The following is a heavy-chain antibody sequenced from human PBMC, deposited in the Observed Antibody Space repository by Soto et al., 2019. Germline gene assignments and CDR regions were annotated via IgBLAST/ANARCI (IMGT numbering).Heavy chain of an antibody. Sequence: PGGSLRLSCAASGFTFSDHYMDWVRQAPGKGLEWVGRTRNKANSYTTEYAASVKGRFTISRDDSKNSLYLQMNSLKTEDTAVYYCARGGRSGYSRFDYWGQGTLVTVSS. CDR2: TRNKANSYTT. CDR3: ARGGRSGYSRFDY. J-gene: IGHJ4*02. V-gene: IGHV3-72*01. CDR1: GFTFSDHY. D-gene: IGHD3-22*01.